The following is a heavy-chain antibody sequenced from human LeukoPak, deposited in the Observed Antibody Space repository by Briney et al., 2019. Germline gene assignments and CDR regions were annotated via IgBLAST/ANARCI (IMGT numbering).Heavy chain of an antibody. V-gene: IGHV1-8*01. Sequence: ASVKVSCKASGYTFSSFDINWVRQAAGQGLEWMGWINPDTGDTGNAQKFQGRVTMTRNTAISTAYMELTGLRPEDTAMYYCARGVGLLQTVRFDSWGQGTLVAISS. CDR3: ARGVGLLQTVRFDS. CDR2: INPDTGDT. CDR1: GYTFSSFD. J-gene: IGHJ4*02. D-gene: IGHD4-17*01.